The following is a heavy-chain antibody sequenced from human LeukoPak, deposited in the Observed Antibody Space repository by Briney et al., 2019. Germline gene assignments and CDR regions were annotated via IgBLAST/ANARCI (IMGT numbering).Heavy chain of an antibody. V-gene: IGHV4-59*07. CDR3: ARALIDSDYTAMAFDY. Sequence: PSDSLSLICTVWGGFISSYYWSWIRQPRGRGREWIGYIYYSESTNYNPSRKSRVTISVDTSKNYFSLKLSSVTAADTAVYYCARALIDSDYTAMAFDYWGQGTLVTVSS. CDR1: GGFISSYY. D-gene: IGHD5-18*01. J-gene: IGHJ4*02. CDR2: IYYSEST.